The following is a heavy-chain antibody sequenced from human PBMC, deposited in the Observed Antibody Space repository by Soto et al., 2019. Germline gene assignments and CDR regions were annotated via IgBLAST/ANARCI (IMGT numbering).Heavy chain of an antibody. D-gene: IGHD3-22*01. V-gene: IGHV3-9*01. CDR3: AKVRGDSGYYSLFAY. CDR2: ISWNSGSI. J-gene: IGHJ4*02. Sequence: EVQLVESGGGLVQPGRSLRLSCAASGFTFDDYAMHWVRQAPGKGLEWVSGISWNSGSIGYADSVKGRFTISRDNAKNSLYLQMTSLRAEDTALYYCAKVRGDSGYYSLFAYWRQGTLVTVSS. CDR1: GFTFDDYA.